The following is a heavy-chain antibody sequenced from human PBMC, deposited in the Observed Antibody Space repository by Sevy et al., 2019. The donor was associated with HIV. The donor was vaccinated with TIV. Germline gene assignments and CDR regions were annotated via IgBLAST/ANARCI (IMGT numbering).Heavy chain of an antibody. CDR3: ARVPRTRSIAAAALYYFDY. J-gene: IGHJ4*02. D-gene: IGHD6-13*01. CDR1: GGSIRTFY. Sequence: SETLSLTCTVSGGSIRTFYWSWIRQPPGKGLEWIGYIYYSGSTNYNPSLKSRVTISVDTSKNQFSLMLSSVTAADTAVYYCARVPRTRSIAAAALYYFDYWGQGTLVTVSS. CDR2: IYYSGST. V-gene: IGHV4-59*01.